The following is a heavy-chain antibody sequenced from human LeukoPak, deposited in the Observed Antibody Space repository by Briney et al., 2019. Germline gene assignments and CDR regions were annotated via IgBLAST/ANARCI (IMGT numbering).Heavy chain of an antibody. CDR1: GYTFTGYY. D-gene: IGHD1-26*01. CDR3: ARELSGSYYSCDY. V-gene: IGHV1-2*02. J-gene: IGHJ4*02. Sequence: ASVKVSCKTSGYTFTGYYMHWVRQAPGQGLEWMGWINPNSGGTNYAQKLQGRVTMTTDTSTSTAYMELRSLRSDDTAVYYCARELSGSYYSCDYWGQGTLVTVSS. CDR2: INPNSGGT.